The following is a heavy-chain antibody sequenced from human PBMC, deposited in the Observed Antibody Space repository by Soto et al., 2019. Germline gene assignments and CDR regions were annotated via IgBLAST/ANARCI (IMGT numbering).Heavy chain of an antibody. CDR2: ISGYNGNT. CDR1: GYACSISD. Sequence: ASVKVSCKSSGYACSISDISWVRQAPGKGLEWMGWISGYNGNTNYEQKFQDRVTMTTNTTTNTAYMELRSLRSDDTTVYYCASKRHRHYYHYGMDDWG. CDR3: ASKRHRHYYHYGMDD. V-gene: IGHV1-18*01. J-gene: IGHJ6*01.